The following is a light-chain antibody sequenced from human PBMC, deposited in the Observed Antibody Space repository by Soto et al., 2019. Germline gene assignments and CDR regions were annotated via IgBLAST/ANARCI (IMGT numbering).Light chain of an antibody. CDR2: GAS. CDR3: QQYNNWPPT. CDR1: QSVSSD. Sequence: EILLTQSPATLSVSPGERVTFSCRASQSVSSDLAWYQQKPGQAPRLLIYGASTRAIGIPARFSGSGSGTEFTLTISSLQSEDFAVYYCQQYNNWPPTFGQGTRLEIK. V-gene: IGKV3-15*01. J-gene: IGKJ5*01.